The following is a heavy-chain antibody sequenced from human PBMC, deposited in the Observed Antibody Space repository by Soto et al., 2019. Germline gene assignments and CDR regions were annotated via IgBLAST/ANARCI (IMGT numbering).Heavy chain of an antibody. Sequence: SQTLSLTCVISGDSVSSNSAAWNWIRQSPSRGLEWLGRTYYRSRWYNDYAVSVRSRITVNADTSKNQFSLHLNSVTPEDTAVYYCAGTISPQWYYRAVWDKGPTVTVPS. J-gene: IGHJ6*03. CDR1: GDSVSSNSAA. D-gene: IGHD1-7*01. CDR2: TYYRSRWYN. CDR3: AGTISPQWYYRAV. V-gene: IGHV6-1*01.